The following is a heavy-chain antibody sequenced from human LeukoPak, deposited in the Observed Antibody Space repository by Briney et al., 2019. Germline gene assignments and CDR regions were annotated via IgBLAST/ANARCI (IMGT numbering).Heavy chain of an antibody. Sequence: GGSLRLSCAASGFTFSSYGMHWVRQAPGKGLEWVAVIWYDGSNKYYADSVKGRFTISRDNSKNTLYLQMNSLRAEDTAVYYCARDQATVSPHSSSFDYWGQGTLVTVSS. J-gene: IGHJ4*02. CDR2: IWYDGSNK. CDR1: GFTFSSYG. D-gene: IGHD1-26*01. V-gene: IGHV3-33*01. CDR3: ARDQATVSPHSSSFDY.